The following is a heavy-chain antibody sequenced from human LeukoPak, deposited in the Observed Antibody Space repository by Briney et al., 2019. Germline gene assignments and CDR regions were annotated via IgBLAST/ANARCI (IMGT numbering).Heavy chain of an antibody. J-gene: IGHJ3*02. Sequence: SETLSLTCTVSGGSISSSSYYWTWIRQPPGKGLEWIGHIYYSGNTIYNPSLKSRVTISVDTSKNQFSLKLTSVTTADTAVYYCAGEDYFDSSGYASWRFDIWGQGTMVTVSS. CDR3: AGEDYFDSSGYASWRFDI. D-gene: IGHD3-22*01. V-gene: IGHV4-61*01. CDR1: GGSISSSSYY. CDR2: IYYSGNT.